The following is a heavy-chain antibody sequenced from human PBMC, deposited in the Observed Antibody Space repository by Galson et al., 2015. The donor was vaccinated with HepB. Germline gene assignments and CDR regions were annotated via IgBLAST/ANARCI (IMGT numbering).Heavy chain of an antibody. CDR1: GDSLSPYY. D-gene: IGHD4-23*01. CDR3: ATSELRPGGYYYYGMDV. CDR2: KYASGST. Sequence: ETLSLTCTVSGDSLSPYYWNWIRQPAGKGLEWIGRKYASGSTHYSASLKSRVTISIDMSKNQCSLKVTSVTAADTAVYYCATSELRPGGYYYYGMDVWGQGTTVTV. J-gene: IGHJ6*02. V-gene: IGHV4-4*07.